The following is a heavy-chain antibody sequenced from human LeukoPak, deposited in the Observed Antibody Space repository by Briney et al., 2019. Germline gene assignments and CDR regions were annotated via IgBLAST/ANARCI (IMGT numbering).Heavy chain of an antibody. Sequence: TSETLSLTCTVSGGSISSYYWSWIRQPPGKGLEWIGYIYHSGSTNYNPSLKSRVTISVDTSENQFSLKLSSVTAADTAVYYCAKYVSTGWFDPWGQGTLVTVSS. CDR2: IYHSGST. CDR3: AKYVSTGWFDP. CDR1: GGSISSYY. D-gene: IGHD5/OR15-5a*01. V-gene: IGHV4-59*08. J-gene: IGHJ5*02.